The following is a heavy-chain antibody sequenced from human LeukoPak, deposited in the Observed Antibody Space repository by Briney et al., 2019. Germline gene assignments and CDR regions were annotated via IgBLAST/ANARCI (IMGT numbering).Heavy chain of an antibody. Sequence: SETLSLTCTVSGGSISSSSYCWGWIRQPPGKGLEWIGSIYYSGSTYYNPSLKSRVTISVDTSKNQFSLKLSSVTAADTAVYYCARDTGLIVGATGLDYWGQGTLVTVSS. CDR2: IYYSGST. J-gene: IGHJ4*02. V-gene: IGHV4-39*07. CDR3: ARDTGLIVGATGLDY. D-gene: IGHD1-26*01. CDR1: GGSISSSSYC.